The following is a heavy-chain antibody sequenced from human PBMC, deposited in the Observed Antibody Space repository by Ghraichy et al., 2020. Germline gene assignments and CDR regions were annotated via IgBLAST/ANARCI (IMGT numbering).Heavy chain of an antibody. J-gene: IGHJ4*02. CDR2: INHSGST. D-gene: IGHD2-2*01. Sequence: SETLSLTCAVYGGSFSGYYWSWIRQPPGKGLEWIGEINHSGSTNYNPSLKSRVTISVDTSKNQFSLKLSSVTAADTAVYYCARGRGDIVVVPASGRNFDYWGQGTLVTVSS. CDR3: ARGRGDIVVVPASGRNFDY. CDR1: GGSFSGYY. V-gene: IGHV4-34*01.